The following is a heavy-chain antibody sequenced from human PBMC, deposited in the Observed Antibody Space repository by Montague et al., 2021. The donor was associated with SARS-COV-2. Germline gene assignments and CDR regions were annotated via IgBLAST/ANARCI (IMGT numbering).Heavy chain of an antibody. D-gene: IGHD3-3*01. CDR1: GASISSRYYY. V-gene: IGHV4-39*01. Sequence: SETLSLTCTVSGASISSRYYYWGWKRQRPGMGLDWNSYKYYSANTNYNLTRKSRVSISAATTKNQFTLKLSSATAADTAVYYCATLPSSITIFGVVQGYYFDDWGQGTLVTVSS. J-gene: IGHJ4*02. CDR2: KYYSANT. CDR3: ATLPSSITIFGVVQGYYFDD.